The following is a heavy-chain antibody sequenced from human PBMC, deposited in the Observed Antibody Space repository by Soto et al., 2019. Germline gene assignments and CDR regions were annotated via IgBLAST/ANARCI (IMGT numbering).Heavy chain of an antibody. V-gene: IGHV1-58*02. J-gene: IGHJ4*02. CDR2: IVVGSGNT. D-gene: IGHD3-10*01. Sequence: ASVKVSCKASGFTFTSSAMQWVRQARGQRLEWIGWIVVGSGNTNYAQKFQERVTITRDMSTSTAYMELSSLRSEDTAVYYCAADLPYYYGSGSYLFDYWGQGTLVTVSS. CDR1: GFTFTSSA. CDR3: AADLPYYYGSGSYLFDY.